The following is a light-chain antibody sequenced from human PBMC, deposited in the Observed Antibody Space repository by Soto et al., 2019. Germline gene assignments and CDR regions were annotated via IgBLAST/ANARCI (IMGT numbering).Light chain of an antibody. CDR3: LLSYSGADVV. Sequence: QAVVTQEPSLTVSPGGTVTLTCDSSTGAVTSGHYPYWFQQKPGQAPRTLIYDTSNKHSWTPARFSGSLLGGKAALTLSGAQPEDEAEYYCLLSYSGADVVFGGGTELTVL. CDR2: DTS. CDR1: TGAVTSGHY. V-gene: IGLV7-46*01. J-gene: IGLJ2*01.